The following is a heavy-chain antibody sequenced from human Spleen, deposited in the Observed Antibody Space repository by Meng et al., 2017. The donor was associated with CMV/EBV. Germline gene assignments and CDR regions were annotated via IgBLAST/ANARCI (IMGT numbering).Heavy chain of an antibody. V-gene: IGHV3-53*01. Sequence: GGSLRLSCAASGFTVSNNYMSWVRQAPGKGLEWVSVIYSGGSTYYADSVKGRFTITRDNAKNSLYLQMNSLRTEDTAVYYCARVSGDRGYASGSSYSYYCGMDVWGQGTTVTVSS. D-gene: IGHD3-10*01. CDR2: IYSGGST. CDR3: ARVSGDRGYASGSSYSYYCGMDV. J-gene: IGHJ6*02. CDR1: GFTVSNNY.